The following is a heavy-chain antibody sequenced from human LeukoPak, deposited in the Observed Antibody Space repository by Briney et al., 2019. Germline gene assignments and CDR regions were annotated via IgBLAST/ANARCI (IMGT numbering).Heavy chain of an antibody. V-gene: IGHV3-30-3*01. Sequence: GGSLRLSCAGSGFTFSNYAMHWVRQAPGKGLEWVAAISYDGDNKYYAESLKGRFTISRDNSKNTLYLQMNSLRVEDTAVYYCARGRNVVATSGYFDYWGQGTLVTVSS. J-gene: IGHJ4*02. CDR3: ARGRNVVATSGYFDY. CDR1: GFTFSNYA. D-gene: IGHD5-12*01. CDR2: ISYDGDNK.